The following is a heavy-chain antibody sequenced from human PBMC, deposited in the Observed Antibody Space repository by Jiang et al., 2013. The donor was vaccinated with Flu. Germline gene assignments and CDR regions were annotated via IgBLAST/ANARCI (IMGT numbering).Heavy chain of an antibody. J-gene: IGHJ6*03. Sequence: ISWVRQAPGQGLEWMGWISAYNGNTNYAQKLQGRVTMTTDTSTSTAYMELRSLRSDDTAVYYCATGVGATHYYYYYMDVWGKGTTVTVSS. CDR3: ATGVGATHYYYYYMDV. V-gene: IGHV1-18*01. D-gene: IGHD1-26*01. CDR2: ISAYNGNT.